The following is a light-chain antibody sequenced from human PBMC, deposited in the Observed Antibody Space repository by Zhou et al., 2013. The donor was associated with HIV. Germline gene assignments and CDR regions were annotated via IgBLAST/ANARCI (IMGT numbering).Light chain of an antibody. CDR2: AAS. CDR3: QQSYSLPPT. CDR1: QSIGTL. J-gene: IGKJ3*01. Sequence: DIQMTQSPSSLSASIGDRVTITCRASQSIGTLLNWYQQKPGKAPKLLIFAASSLQSGVPSRFSGSGSGTEFTLTISSLQPEDFATYYCQQSYSLPPTFGPGTKVDIK. V-gene: IGKV1-39*01.